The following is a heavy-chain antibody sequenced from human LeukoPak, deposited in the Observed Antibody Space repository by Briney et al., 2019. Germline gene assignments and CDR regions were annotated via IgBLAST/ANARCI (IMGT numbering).Heavy chain of an antibody. CDR3: ARGQTGTTLNFSDYMDV. CDR2: INHSGST. J-gene: IGHJ6*03. D-gene: IGHD1-1*01. CDR1: GGSFSGYY. Sequence: SETLSLTCAVYGGSFSGYYWSWIRQPPGKGLEGIGEINHSGSTNYNPSLKSRVTISVDTSKNQFSLKLSSVTAADTAVYYCARGQTGTTLNFSDYMDVWGKGTTVTVSS. V-gene: IGHV4-34*01.